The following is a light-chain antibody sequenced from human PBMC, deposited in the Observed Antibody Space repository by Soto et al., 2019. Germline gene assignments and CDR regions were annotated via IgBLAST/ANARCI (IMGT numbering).Light chain of an antibody. CDR2: DVS. CDR1: SSDVGGYNY. Sequence: QSGLTQPASVSGSPGQSITISCTGTSSDVGGYNYVYWYQQHPGQAPKLMIYDVSNRPSGVSNRFSGSKSGNTASLTISGLQAEDEADYYCNSYTSRSTYVFGTGTKLTVL. CDR3: NSYTSRSTYV. V-gene: IGLV2-14*01. J-gene: IGLJ1*01.